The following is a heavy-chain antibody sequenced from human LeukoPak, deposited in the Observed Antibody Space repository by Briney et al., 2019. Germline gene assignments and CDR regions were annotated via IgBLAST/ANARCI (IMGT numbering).Heavy chain of an antibody. Sequence: GGSLRLSCAASGLTFDDYAMHWVRQAPGKGLEWVSGISWNSGSIGYADSVKGRFTISRDNAKNSLYLQMNSLRAEDTALYYCAKDKAVAGTRGGYYYGMDVWGQGTTVTVSS. J-gene: IGHJ6*02. D-gene: IGHD6-19*01. CDR2: ISWNSGSI. V-gene: IGHV3-9*01. CDR1: GLTFDDYA. CDR3: AKDKAVAGTRGGYYYGMDV.